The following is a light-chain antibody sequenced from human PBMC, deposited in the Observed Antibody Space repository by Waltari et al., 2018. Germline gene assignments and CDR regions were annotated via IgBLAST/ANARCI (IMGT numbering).Light chain of an antibody. V-gene: IGKV3-20*01. CDR3: QQYGTSLST. CDR2: GAS. J-gene: IGKJ1*01. Sequence: EIVLTQSPGTLSLSPGERATLSCRASQSVTNNYLAWYQQKRGQAPRALFYGASSRASGVPDRFSGSGSWTDFTLTISGLEPEDFAVYYCQQYGTSLSTFGQGTRVEIK. CDR1: QSVTNNY.